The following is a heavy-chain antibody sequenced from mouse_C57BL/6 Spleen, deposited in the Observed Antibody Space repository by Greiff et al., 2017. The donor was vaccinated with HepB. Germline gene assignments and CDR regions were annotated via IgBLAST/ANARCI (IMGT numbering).Heavy chain of an antibody. V-gene: IGHV1-50*01. CDR3: AKAHSNYFDY. J-gene: IGHJ2*01. CDR1: GYTFTSYW. CDR2: IDPSDSYT. Sequence: QVQLQQSGAELVKPGASVKLSCKASGYTFTSYWMQWVKQRPGQGLEWIGEIDPSDSYTNYNQKFKGKATLTVDTSSSTAYMQLSSLTSEDSAVYYCAKAHSNYFDYWGQGTTLTVSS. D-gene: IGHD2-5*01.